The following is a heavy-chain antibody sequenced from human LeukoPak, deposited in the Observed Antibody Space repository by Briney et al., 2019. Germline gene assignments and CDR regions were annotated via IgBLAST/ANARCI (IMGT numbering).Heavy chain of an antibody. CDR3: ARDTYSSGWRYFDY. Sequence: TGGSLRLSCSASGFTFSNYNMNWVRQAPGKGLEWVSSISSRGSYIYYADSLKGRFTISRDNAMNSLYLQMNSLRAEDTAVYYCARDTYSSGWRYFDYWGQGTLVTVSS. D-gene: IGHD6-19*01. J-gene: IGHJ4*02. CDR2: ISSRGSYI. V-gene: IGHV3-21*01. CDR1: GFTFSNYN.